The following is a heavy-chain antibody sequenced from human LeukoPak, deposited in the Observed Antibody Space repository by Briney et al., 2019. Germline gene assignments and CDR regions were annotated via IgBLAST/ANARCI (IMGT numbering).Heavy chain of an antibody. J-gene: IGHJ4*02. Sequence: SEILSLTCTVSGGSISSYYWSWIRQPPGKGLEWIGYIYYSGSTNYNPSLKSRVTISVDTSKNQFSLKLSSVTAADTAVYYCARERTLFPGDSSGYFDYWGQGILVTVSS. CDR2: IYYSGST. V-gene: IGHV4-59*12. D-gene: IGHD3-22*01. CDR1: GGSISSYY. CDR3: ARERTLFPGDSSGYFDY.